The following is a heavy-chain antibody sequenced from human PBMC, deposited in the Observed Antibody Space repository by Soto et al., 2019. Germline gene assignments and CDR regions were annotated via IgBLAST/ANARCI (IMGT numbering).Heavy chain of an antibody. D-gene: IGHD3-3*01. Sequence: SGSTLVNPTQTLTLTCTFSGFSLSTGGVAVRWIRQPPGKALEWLALIYWNHDKLYSPSLKTSLTVTKDTSKNQVVLTMTHVVFVDAATYYCSHKLRFPDPMDVWGQGTPVTVSS. CDR2: IYWNHDK. J-gene: IGHJ6*02. V-gene: IGHV2-5*01. CDR1: GFSLSTGGVA. CDR3: SHKLRFPDPMDV.